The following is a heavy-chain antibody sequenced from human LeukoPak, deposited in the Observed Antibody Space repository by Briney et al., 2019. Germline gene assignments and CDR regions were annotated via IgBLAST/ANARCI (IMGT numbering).Heavy chain of an antibody. Sequence: SETLSLTCTVSGGSISSYYWSWIRQPPGKGLEWIGYIYYSGSTNYNPSLKNRVTISVDTSKNQFSLKLSSVTAADTAVYYCARHVKGATPLFYFDYWGQGTLVTVSS. J-gene: IGHJ4*02. CDR1: GGSISSYY. CDR2: IYYSGST. CDR3: ARHVKGATPLFYFDY. V-gene: IGHV4-59*08. D-gene: IGHD1-26*01.